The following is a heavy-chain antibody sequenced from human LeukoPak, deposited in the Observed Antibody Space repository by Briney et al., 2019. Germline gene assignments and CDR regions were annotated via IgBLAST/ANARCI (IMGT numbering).Heavy chain of an antibody. J-gene: IGHJ6*02. CDR3: ARDNTICSGGSCYYYGMDV. CDR1: GFTFSSYD. Sequence: GGSLRLSCAASGFTFSSYDMPWVRQATGKGLEWVSAIGTAGDTYYPGSVKGRFTISRENAKNSLYLQMNSLRAGDTAVYYCARDNTICSGGSCYYYGMDVWGQGTTVTVSS. V-gene: IGHV3-13*01. D-gene: IGHD2-15*01. CDR2: IGTAGDT.